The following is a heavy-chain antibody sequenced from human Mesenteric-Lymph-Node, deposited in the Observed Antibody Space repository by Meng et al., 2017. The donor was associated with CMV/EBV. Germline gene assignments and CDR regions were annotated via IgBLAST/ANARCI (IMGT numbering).Heavy chain of an antibody. CDR3: ARDESLMIARGAFDY. J-gene: IGHJ4*02. D-gene: IGHD3-22*01. V-gene: IGHV3-21*01. CDR2: ISSSSSYI. CDR1: GFTFSNYA. Sequence: GSLRLSCAASGFTFSNYAMNWVRQAPGKGLEWVSSISSSSSYIFYADSVKGRFTISRDNAKNSLYLQMNSLRAEDTAVYFCARDESLMIARGAFDYWGQGTLVTVSS.